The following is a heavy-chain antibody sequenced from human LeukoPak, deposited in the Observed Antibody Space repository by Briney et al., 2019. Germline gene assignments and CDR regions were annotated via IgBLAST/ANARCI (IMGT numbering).Heavy chain of an antibody. CDR3: ARGGVPTYYDFWSGYYTNWFDS. V-gene: IGHV1-8*01. D-gene: IGHD3-3*01. CDR2: MNPNSGNT. J-gene: IGHJ5*01. CDR1: GYTFTSYD. Sequence: ASVKVSCKASGYTFTSYDINWVRQATGQGLEWMGWMNPNSGNTGYAQKFQGRVTMTRNTSISTAYMELSSLRSEDTAVYYCARGGVPTYYDFWSGYYTNWFDSWGQGTLVTVSS.